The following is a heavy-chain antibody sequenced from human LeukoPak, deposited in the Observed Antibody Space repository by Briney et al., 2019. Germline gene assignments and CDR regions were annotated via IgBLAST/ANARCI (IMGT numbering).Heavy chain of an antibody. CDR3: AKGAVGYDSSGYLAA. CDR1: GFTFSSYS. J-gene: IGHJ4*02. Sequence: GGSLRLSCAASGFTFSSYSMNWVRQAPGKGLEWVSSISSSSSYIYYADSVKGRFTISRDNSKNTLYLQMNSLRAEDTAVYYCAKGAVGYDSSGYLAAWGQGTLVTVSS. D-gene: IGHD3-22*01. CDR2: ISSSSSYI. V-gene: IGHV3-21*01.